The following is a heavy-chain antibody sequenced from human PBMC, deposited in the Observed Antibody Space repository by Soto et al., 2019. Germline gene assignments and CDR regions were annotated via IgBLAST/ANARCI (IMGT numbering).Heavy chain of an antibody. J-gene: IGHJ4*02. CDR3: AKSGYYGSTDFAYFDS. CDR1: GFTFRKYG. V-gene: IGHV3-30*18. Sequence: GSLRLSCGASGFTFRKYGMHWVRQAPGKGLEWVAVISYDGNNQYYADSVKGRFTISRDNSKNTLYLQMNTLGAEDTAVYYCAKSGYYGSTDFAYFDSWGQGTLVTVSS. CDR2: ISYDGNNQ. D-gene: IGHD3-22*01.